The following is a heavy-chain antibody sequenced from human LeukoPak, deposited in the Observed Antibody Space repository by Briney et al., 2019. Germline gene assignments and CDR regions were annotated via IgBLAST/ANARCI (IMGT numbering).Heavy chain of an antibody. CDR2: ISSSSSYI. Sequence: PGGYLRLSCAASGFTFSSYSMNWVRQAQGKGLEWVSSISSSSSYIYYADSVKGRFTISRDNAKNSLYLQMNSLRAEDTAVYYCARVAAAAGTNGYWGQGTLVTVSS. V-gene: IGHV3-21*01. CDR1: GFTFSSYS. D-gene: IGHD6-13*01. CDR3: ARVAAAAGTNGY. J-gene: IGHJ4*02.